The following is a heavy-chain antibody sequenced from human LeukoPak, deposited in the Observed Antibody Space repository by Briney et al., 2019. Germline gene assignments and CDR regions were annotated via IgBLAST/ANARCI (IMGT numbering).Heavy chain of an antibody. D-gene: IGHD4-17*01. Sequence: SETLSLTCTVSGGSINYYYWMWIRQPPGKGLEWIGYIYYSGTTNYNPSLKSRVTISVDTSKNQFSLKLSSVTAADTAVYYCARDSTPYGHSGYWGQGTLVTVSP. CDR3: ARDSTPYGHSGY. V-gene: IGHV4-59*01. J-gene: IGHJ4*02. CDR1: GGSINYYY. CDR2: IYYSGTT.